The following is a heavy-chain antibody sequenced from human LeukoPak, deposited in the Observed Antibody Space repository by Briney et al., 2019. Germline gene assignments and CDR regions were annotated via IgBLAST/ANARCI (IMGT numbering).Heavy chain of an antibody. CDR1: GYSFTSYW. CDR2: IDPSDSYT. V-gene: IGHV5-10-1*01. D-gene: IGHD2-2*01. Sequence: GEALRISCKGSGYSFTSYWISWVRQMPGKGLWWMGRIDPSDSYTNYSPSFQGHVTISADKSISTSYLQWSSLKDSDTAMYYCARLVVPETNEFDYWGQGTLVSVSS. J-gene: IGHJ4*02. CDR3: ARLVVPETNEFDY.